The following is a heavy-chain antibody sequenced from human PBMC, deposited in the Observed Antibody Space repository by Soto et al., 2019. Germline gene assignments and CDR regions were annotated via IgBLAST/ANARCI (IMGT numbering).Heavy chain of an antibody. CDR1: GFIFSSYA. J-gene: IGHJ4*02. CDR3: AKESSRWARGGEVGY. Sequence: EVQLLESGGGLVQPGGSLRLSCAASGFIFSSYAMSWVRQAPGKGLEWVSGISGSGGSTYYADSVKGRFTISRDNSKNTLYLQMTSLRAEDTAVYYCAKESSRWARGGEVGYWGQGTLVTVSS. CDR2: ISGSGGST. V-gene: IGHV3-23*01. D-gene: IGHD3-10*01.